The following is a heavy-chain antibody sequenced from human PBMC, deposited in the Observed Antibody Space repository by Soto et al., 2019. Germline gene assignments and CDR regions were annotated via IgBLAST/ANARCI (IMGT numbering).Heavy chain of an antibody. D-gene: IGHD7-27*01. V-gene: IGHV4-30-4*01. J-gene: IGHJ4*02. Sequence: QVQLQESGPGLVKPSQTLSLTCTVSGGSISTVDYWWSWIRQSPDMGREWIGHIYDGGRTYKNPSLESRVAMSVDPSKSQLSLTLSSVSAADTAVDYCARGPSGDKVDSWGQGTLVTVSS. CDR2: IYDGGRT. CDR3: ARGPSGDKVDS. CDR1: GGSISTVDYW.